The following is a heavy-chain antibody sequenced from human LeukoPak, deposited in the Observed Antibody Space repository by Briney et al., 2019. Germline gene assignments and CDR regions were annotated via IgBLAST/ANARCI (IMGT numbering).Heavy chain of an antibody. D-gene: IGHD3-22*01. Sequence: PSETLSLTCTVSGYSINSGYYWGWIRQPPGKGLEWIGSIYRSGSTYYNPSLKSRVTISVDTSKNQFSLKLSSVTAADTAVYYCARNEYYDSRGTNWFDPWGQGTLVTVSS. V-gene: IGHV4-38-2*02. CDR1: GYSINSGYY. CDR2: IYRSGST. CDR3: ARNEYYDSRGTNWFDP. J-gene: IGHJ5*02.